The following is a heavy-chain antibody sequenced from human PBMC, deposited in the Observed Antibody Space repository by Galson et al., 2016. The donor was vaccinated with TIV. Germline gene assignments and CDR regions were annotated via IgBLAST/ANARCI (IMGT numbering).Heavy chain of an antibody. V-gene: IGHV3-66*02. D-gene: IGHD2-21*01. Sequence: SLRLSCAASAFTVSDNYMTWVRQAPGKGLEWVAIMSSGGSLNYADFVRGRFTVSRDTSKNTLYLQMNSLRAEDAAVYYCARDRRFCGIECYYRYYYGMDVWGQGTTVTVSS. J-gene: IGHJ6*02. CDR3: ARDRRFCGIECYYRYYYGMDV. CDR1: AFTVSDNY. CDR2: MSSGGSL.